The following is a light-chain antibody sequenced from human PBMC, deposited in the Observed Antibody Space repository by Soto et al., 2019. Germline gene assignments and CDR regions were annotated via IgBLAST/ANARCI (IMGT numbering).Light chain of an antibody. CDR3: QQLITYPLT. CDR2: GAS. V-gene: IGKV1-9*01. J-gene: IGKJ4*01. Sequence: DVQLTQSPSFLSASVGDRVTITCRASQGISNYFAWYQQKPGKAPMLLIYGASTLQSGVPSRFRGSGYGTELTITISSMQPEDFATYYCQQLITYPLTFGGGTKVDIK. CDR1: QGISNY.